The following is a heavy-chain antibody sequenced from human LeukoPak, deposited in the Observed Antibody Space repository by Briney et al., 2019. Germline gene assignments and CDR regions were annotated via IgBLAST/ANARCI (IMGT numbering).Heavy chain of an antibody. CDR2: IYYSGST. J-gene: IGHJ3*02. Sequence: SETLSLTCTVSGGSISSYYWSWIRQPPGKGLEWIGYIYYSGSTNYNPSLKSRVTISVDTSKNQFSLKLSSVTAADTAVYYCARGRAAFSGATTPAFDIWGQGTMVTVSS. V-gene: IGHV4-59*01. D-gene: IGHD1-26*01. CDR3: ARGRAAFSGATTPAFDI. CDR1: GGSISSYY.